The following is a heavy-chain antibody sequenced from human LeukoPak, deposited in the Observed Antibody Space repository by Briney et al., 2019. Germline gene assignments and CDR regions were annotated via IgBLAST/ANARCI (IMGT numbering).Heavy chain of an antibody. CDR3: ARWGSSGHDAFDI. Sequence: ASVKVSCKASGYTFTSYAMNWVRQAPGQGLERMGWISGYNGNTNYAQKLQGRVTMTTDTSTSTAYMELRSLRSDDTAVYYCARWGSSGHDAFDIWGQGTMVTVSS. CDR1: GYTFTSYA. V-gene: IGHV1-18*01. CDR2: ISGYNGNT. J-gene: IGHJ3*02. D-gene: IGHD6-19*01.